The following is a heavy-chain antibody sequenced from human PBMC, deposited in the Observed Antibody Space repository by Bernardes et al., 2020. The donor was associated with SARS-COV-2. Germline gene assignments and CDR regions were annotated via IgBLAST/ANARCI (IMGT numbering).Heavy chain of an antibody. Sequence: GRSLRLSCVASGFTFSSYGMHWVRQAPGKGLEWIANIWSDGSNKYYVDSVKGRFTISRDNSKNTLYLQMNSLSAEDTAVYYCARRSSGTHGVDLWGHGTTVTVSS. CDR1: GFTFSSYG. V-gene: IGHV3-33*01. D-gene: IGHD6-19*01. CDR3: ARRSSGTHGVDL. CDR2: IWSDGSNK. J-gene: IGHJ6*02.